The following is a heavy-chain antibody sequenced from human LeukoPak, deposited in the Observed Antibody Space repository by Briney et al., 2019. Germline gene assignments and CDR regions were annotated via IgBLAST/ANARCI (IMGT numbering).Heavy chain of an antibody. V-gene: IGHV3-7*04. Sequence: GGSLRLSCAASGFTFTVYWMSWVRQAPGKGLEWVANIKQDGSEKYYVDSVKGRFTISRDNAKNSLYLQMNSLRAEDTAVYYCARDGGSGYDFAFDIWGQGTMVTVSS. D-gene: IGHD5-12*01. CDR3: ARDGGSGYDFAFDI. CDR2: IKQDGSEK. CDR1: GFTFTVYW. J-gene: IGHJ3*02.